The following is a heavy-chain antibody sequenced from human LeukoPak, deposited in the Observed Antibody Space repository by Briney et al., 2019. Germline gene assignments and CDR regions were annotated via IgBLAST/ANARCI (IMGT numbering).Heavy chain of an antibody. V-gene: IGHV3-48*03. CDR2: ISSSGSTI. J-gene: IGHJ4*02. D-gene: IGHD2-15*01. CDR3: ARGRAARPLSDY. Sequence: GGSLRLSCAASGFTFSSYEMNWVRQAPGKGLEWVSYISSSGSTIYYADSVKGRFTISRDNAKNSLFLQMSSLRAEDTAIYYCARGRAARPLSDYWGQGTLVTVSS. CDR1: GFTFSSYE.